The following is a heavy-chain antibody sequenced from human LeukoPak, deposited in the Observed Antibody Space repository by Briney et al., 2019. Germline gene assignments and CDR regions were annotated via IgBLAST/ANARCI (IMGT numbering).Heavy chain of an antibody. D-gene: IGHD2-15*01. Sequence: ASVKVSCTASGYTFTSYYMHWVRQAPGQGLEWMGWINPNSGGTNYAQKFQGRVTMTRDTSISTAYMELSRLRSDDTAVYYCASLHCSGGSCSPWGQGTLVTVPS. V-gene: IGHV1-2*02. CDR2: INPNSGGT. CDR1: GYTFTSYY. CDR3: ASLHCSGGSCSP. J-gene: IGHJ5*02.